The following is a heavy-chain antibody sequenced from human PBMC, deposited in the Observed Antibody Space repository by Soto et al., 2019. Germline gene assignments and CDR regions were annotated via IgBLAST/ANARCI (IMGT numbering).Heavy chain of an antibody. J-gene: IGHJ4*02. CDR1: GFTFGNYW. CDR2: INTHESDR. Sequence: EVPLVESGGGLVQPGGSLRLSCAASGFTFGNYWMQWVRQAPGKGLVWVSRINTHESDRNYADSVRGRFTISRDNAKNMFYLQMNSLRVEDKAVYYCAREGPAVDTCLDYWGQGTLVTVSS. CDR3: AREGPAVDTCLDY. V-gene: IGHV3-74*01. D-gene: IGHD2-15*01.